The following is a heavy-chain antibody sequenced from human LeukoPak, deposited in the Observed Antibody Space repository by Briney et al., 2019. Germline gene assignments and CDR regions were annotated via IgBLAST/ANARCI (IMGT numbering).Heavy chain of an antibody. CDR3: ARDGDYVWGSYRDRYYFDY. CDR1: GYTFTGYY. J-gene: IGHJ4*02. D-gene: IGHD3-16*02. V-gene: IGHV1-18*04. CDR2: ISAYNGNT. Sequence: GASVKVSCKASGYTFTGYYMHWVRQAPGQGLEWMGWISAYNGNTNYAQKLQGRVTMTTDTSTSTAYMELRSLRSDDTAVYYCARDGDYVWGSYRDRYYFDYWGQGTLVTVSS.